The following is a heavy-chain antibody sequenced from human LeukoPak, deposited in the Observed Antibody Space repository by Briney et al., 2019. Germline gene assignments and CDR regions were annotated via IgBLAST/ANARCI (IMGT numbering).Heavy chain of an antibody. D-gene: IGHD4-17*01. CDR3: ARYDYGEGDWYFDL. Sequence: SETLSLTCTVSGGSISSYYWSWIRQPPGKGLEWIGYIYYSGSTNYNPSLKSRVTISVDTSKNQFSLKLSSVTAADTAVYYCARYDYGEGDWYFDLWGRGTLVTVPS. CDR2: IYYSGST. CDR1: GGSISSYY. J-gene: IGHJ2*01. V-gene: IGHV4-59*01.